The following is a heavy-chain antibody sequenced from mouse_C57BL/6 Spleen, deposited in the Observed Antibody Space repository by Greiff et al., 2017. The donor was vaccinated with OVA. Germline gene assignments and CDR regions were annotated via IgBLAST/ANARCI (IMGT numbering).Heavy chain of an antibody. Sequence: VQLQQSGAELVKPGASVKLSCKASGYTFTSYWMHWVKQRPGQGLEWIGMIHPNSGSTNYNEKFKSKATLTVDKSSSTAYMQLSSLTSEDSAVYYCASLNYYGSSYPFAYWGQGTLVTVSA. V-gene: IGHV1-64*01. CDR1: GYTFTSYW. CDR2: IHPNSGST. CDR3: ASLNYYGSSYPFAY. J-gene: IGHJ3*01. D-gene: IGHD1-1*01.